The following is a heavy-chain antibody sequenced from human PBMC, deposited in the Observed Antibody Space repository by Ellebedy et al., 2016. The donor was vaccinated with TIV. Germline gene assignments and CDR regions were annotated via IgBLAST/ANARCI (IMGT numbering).Heavy chain of an antibody. V-gene: IGHV1-3*01. J-gene: IGHJ4*02. CDR2: INAGNGNT. D-gene: IGHD3-22*01. CDR1: GYTFTSYA. CDR3: ARDSYDSSGFDC. Sequence: AASVQVSCKASGYTFTSYAMHWVRQAPGQRLEWMGWINAGNGNTKYSQKFQGRVTITRDTSASTAYMELSSLRSEDTAVYYCARDSYDSSGFDCWGQGTLVTVSS.